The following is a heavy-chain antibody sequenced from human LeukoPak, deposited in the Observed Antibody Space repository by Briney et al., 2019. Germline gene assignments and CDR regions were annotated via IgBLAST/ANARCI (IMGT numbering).Heavy chain of an antibody. V-gene: IGHV1-69*04. J-gene: IGHJ4*02. D-gene: IGHD3-3*01. CDR2: IIPILGIA. CDR1: GGTFSSYA. Sequence: SVKVSCKASGGTFSSYAISWVRQAPGQGLEWMGRIIPILGIANYAQKFQGRVTITADKSTSTAYMELSSLRSEDTAVYYCARNYDFWSGYNDYWGQGTLVTVSS. CDR3: ARNYDFWSGYNDY.